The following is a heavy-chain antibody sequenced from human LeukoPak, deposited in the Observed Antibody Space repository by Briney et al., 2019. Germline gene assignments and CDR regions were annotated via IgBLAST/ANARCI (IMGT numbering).Heavy chain of an antibody. V-gene: IGHV5-51*01. CDR1: GYSFTSYW. D-gene: IGHD3-22*01. Sequence: GESLKISCKGSGYSFTSYWIGWVRQMPGKGLEWMGIIYPGDSDTRYSTSFQGQVTISADKSISTAYLQWSSLKASDTAMYYCARSSGYYYYYYGMDVWGQGTTVTVS. CDR2: IYPGDSDT. J-gene: IGHJ6*02. CDR3: ARSSGYYYYYYGMDV.